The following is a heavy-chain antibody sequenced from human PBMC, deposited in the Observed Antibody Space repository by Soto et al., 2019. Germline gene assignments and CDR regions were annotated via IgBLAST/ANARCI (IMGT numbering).Heavy chain of an antibody. J-gene: IGHJ4*02. D-gene: IGHD2-2*01. Sequence: SVKVSCKASGGTFSSYAISWVRQAPGQGLEWMGGIIPIFGTANYAQKFQGRVTITADKSTSTAYMELSSLRSEDTAVYYCASSPYCSSTSCSLGYWGQGTLVTVYS. V-gene: IGHV1-69*06. CDR3: ASSPYCSSTSCSLGY. CDR2: IIPIFGTA. CDR1: GGTFSSYA.